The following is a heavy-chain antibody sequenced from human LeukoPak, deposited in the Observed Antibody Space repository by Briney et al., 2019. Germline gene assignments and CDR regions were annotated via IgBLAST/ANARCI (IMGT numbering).Heavy chain of an antibody. J-gene: IGHJ4*02. CDR1: GYTFIDYY. CDR3: ATKGWGYCSTSSCYYPDLRF. D-gene: IGHD2-2*01. CDR2: IHPNTDGT. Sequence: ASVKVSCKASGYTFIDYYIHWFRQAPGQGLEWVGWIHPNTDGTNSAQKFQGRVTMTRDTSINTAYMELARLRSDDTAVYYCATKGWGYCSTSSCYYPDLRFWGQGTLVTVSS. V-gene: IGHV1-2*02.